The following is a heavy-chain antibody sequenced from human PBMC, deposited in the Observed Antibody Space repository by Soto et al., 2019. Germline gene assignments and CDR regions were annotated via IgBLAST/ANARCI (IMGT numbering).Heavy chain of an antibody. CDR3: ARSPLPYCSGGTCYSKAYYFDY. J-gene: IGHJ4*02. CDR2: IYYSGST. D-gene: IGHD2-15*01. Sequence: SETLSLTCTVSGGSITSHYWSWIRQPPGKGLEWIGYIYYSGSTYYNPSLKSRVTISVDTSKNQFSLKLRSVTAADTAVYYCARSPLPYCSGGTCYSKAYYFDYWGQGTLVTVSS. V-gene: IGHV4-59*08. CDR1: GGSITSHY.